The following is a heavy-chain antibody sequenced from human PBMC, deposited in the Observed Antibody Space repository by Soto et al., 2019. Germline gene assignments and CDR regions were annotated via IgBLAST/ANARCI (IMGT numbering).Heavy chain of an antibody. CDR1: GGSLSNGDYY. D-gene: IGHD1-1*01. CDR2: IYYIGTT. CDR3: AKNETTRPWFDP. J-gene: IGHJ5*02. Sequence: TLSLPCTVSGGSLSNGDYYWSLIRQLPGKGLEWIRNIYYIGTTSYNPSLKSRFTISIDTSENQFSLKMGSGVASDKAMYYCAKNETTRPWFDPWGQGTLVTVSS. V-gene: IGHV4-31*03.